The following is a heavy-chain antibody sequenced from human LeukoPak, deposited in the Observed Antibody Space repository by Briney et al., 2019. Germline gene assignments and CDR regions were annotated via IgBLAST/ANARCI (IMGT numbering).Heavy chain of an antibody. V-gene: IGHV4-4*07. CDR1: GRSLSSYY. D-gene: IGHD3-10*01. Sequence: PSETLSLTCSVSGRSLSSYYGTSVRQPAGKGLEWVGRIFTTGSTNYNPSLMSRVTMSVDTSKDQFSLKMRSVTAVYTGVYYCARGDGSTMIRGVSRYGWLDPWGQGTLVTVSS. CDR2: IFTTGST. J-gene: IGHJ5*02. CDR3: ARGDGSTMIRGVSRYGWLDP.